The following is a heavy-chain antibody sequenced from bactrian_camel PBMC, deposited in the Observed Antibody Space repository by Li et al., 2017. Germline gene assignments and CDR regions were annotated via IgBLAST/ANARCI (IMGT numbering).Heavy chain of an antibody. CDR3: VRDHSDNASWDFGY. CDR1: GFLLSSYD. V-gene: IGHV3S40*01. CDR2: IKADASST. D-gene: IGHD4*01. J-gene: IGHJ6*01. Sequence: VQLVESGGGLVQPGGSLRLSCAASGFLLSSYDMSWVRQAPGRGLEWVSSIKADASSTYFADSVKGRLTISRDNAKNTVYLQMSSLKPDDAAVYYCVRDHSDNASWDFGYWGQGTQVTVS.